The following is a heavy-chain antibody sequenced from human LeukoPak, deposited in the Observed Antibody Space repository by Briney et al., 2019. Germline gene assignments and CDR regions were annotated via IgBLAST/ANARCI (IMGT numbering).Heavy chain of an antibody. Sequence: SETLSLTCAVYGGSFSGYYWSWIRQPPGKGLEWIGEINHSGSTNYNPSLKSRATISVDTSKNQFSLKLSSVTAADTAVYYCARDDYYYDSSGGVHFDYWGQGTLVTVSS. V-gene: IGHV4-34*01. D-gene: IGHD3-22*01. CDR1: GGSFSGYY. CDR3: ARDDYYYDSSGGVHFDY. J-gene: IGHJ4*02. CDR2: INHSGST.